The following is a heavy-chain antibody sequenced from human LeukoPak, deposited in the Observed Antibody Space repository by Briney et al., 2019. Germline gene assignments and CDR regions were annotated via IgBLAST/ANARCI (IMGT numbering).Heavy chain of an antibody. J-gene: IGHJ3*02. CDR2: IYTIGST. V-gene: IGHV4-4*07. D-gene: IGHD3-10*01. CDR1: GGSISSYY. CDR3: ARELLNYYGSGSYPIDAFVI. Sequence: SETLSLTCTVYGGSISSYYWSWIRQPSGEGLEWVWRIYTIGSTNYNPSLKSRVTMPVDTSKNQFSLKLSSVTAADTAVYYCARELLNYYGSGSYPIDAFVIWGQGTMVTVSS.